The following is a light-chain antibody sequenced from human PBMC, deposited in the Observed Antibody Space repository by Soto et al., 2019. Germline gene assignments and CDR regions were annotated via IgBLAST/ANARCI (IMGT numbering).Light chain of an antibody. Sequence: EAVITQTPAILPVPPVARTTLPRRASQSISDNLAWYQQKPGQAPRLLIHGASTRATGFPARFSGSGSGTDFTLTISSLQSEDFAVYYCQQYGSSGTFGQGTKVEI. CDR3: QQYGSSGT. J-gene: IGKJ1*01. CDR2: GAS. CDR1: QSISDN. V-gene: IGKV3-15*01.